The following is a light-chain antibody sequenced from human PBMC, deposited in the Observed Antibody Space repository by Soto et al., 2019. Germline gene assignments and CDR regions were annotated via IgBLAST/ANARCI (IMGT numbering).Light chain of an antibody. V-gene: IGKV3-20*01. CDR2: GAS. CDR3: HQYDAAPHT. J-gene: IGKJ2*01. Sequence: ENVLTQSPGTLSSSPGERATLSCRASQSVRNNYLAWYQQKPGQAPRLLIFGASIRATGIPDRFSGSGSGTDFTLPISRLEPEDFAVFYCHQYDAAPHTFGHGTKLEIK. CDR1: QSVRNNY.